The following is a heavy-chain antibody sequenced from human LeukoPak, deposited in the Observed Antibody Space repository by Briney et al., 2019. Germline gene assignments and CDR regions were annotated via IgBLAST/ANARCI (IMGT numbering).Heavy chain of an antibody. D-gene: IGHD6-19*01. Sequence: ASVKVSCKASGYTFTSHGISWVRQAPGQGLEWMGWISTYNGNTNYAQKLQGRVTMTTDTSTSTAYMELRSLRSEDTAVYYCASSNGYSSGWYLPITDYWGQGTLVTVSS. V-gene: IGHV1-18*01. CDR3: ASSNGYSSGWYLPITDY. J-gene: IGHJ4*02. CDR2: ISTYNGNT. CDR1: GYTFTSHG.